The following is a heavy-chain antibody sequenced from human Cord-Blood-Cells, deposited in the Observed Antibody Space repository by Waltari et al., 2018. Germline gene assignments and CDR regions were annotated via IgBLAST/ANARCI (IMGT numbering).Heavy chain of an antibody. V-gene: IGHV1-3*01. D-gene: IGHD4-17*01. CDR1: GYTFTSYA. CDR3: ARGPDYLEKYFQH. CDR2: INAGKGNT. Sequence: QVQLVQSGAEVKKPGASVKVSCKASGYTFTSYAMHWVRQAPGQRLEWMGWINAGKGNTKYSQKFQGRGTITRDTSASTAYMELSSLRSEDTAVYYWARGPDYLEKYFQHWGQGTLVTVSS. J-gene: IGHJ1*01.